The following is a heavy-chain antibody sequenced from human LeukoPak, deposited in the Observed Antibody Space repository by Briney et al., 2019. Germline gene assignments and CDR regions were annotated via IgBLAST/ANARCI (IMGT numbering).Heavy chain of an antibody. CDR3: ARLPDYYSRHGAPG. V-gene: IGHV4-34*01. CDR2: INHYGST. J-gene: IGHJ4*02. Sequence: SETLSLTCAVYGESLSNYYWSWIRQPPGKGLEWIGEINHYGSTNYNPSLKSRITISVDTSKNQFSLKLSSVTAADTAVYYCARLPDYYSRHGAPGWGQGTLITVSS. D-gene: IGHD3-10*01. CDR1: GESLSNYY.